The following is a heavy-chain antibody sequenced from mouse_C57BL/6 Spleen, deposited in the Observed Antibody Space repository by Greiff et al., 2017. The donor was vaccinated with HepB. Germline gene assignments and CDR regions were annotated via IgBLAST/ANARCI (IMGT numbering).Heavy chain of an antibody. J-gene: IGHJ2*01. CDR1: GYSFTDYN. CDR2: INPNYGTT. D-gene: IGHD1-1*01. Sequence: EVQLQQSGPELVKPGASVKISCKASGYSFTDYNMNWVKQSHGKSLEWIGVINPNYGTTSYNQKFKGKATLTVDQSSSTAYMHLNSLTSEDSAVYYCARSSSFMSTVVATEYYFDYWGQGTTHTVSS. CDR3: ARSSSFMSTVVATEYYFDY. V-gene: IGHV1-39*01.